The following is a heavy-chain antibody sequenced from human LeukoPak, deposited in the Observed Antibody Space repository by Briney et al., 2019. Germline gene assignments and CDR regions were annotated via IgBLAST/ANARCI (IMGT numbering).Heavy chain of an antibody. J-gene: IGHJ4*02. CDR1: GFTFSSYA. D-gene: IGHD4-17*01. CDR2: ISYDGSNK. CDR3: AKNYGTSRPFYDY. Sequence: GGSLRLSCAASGFTFSSYAMHWVRQAPGKGLEWVAVISYDGSNKYYADSVKGRFTISRDNSKNTLFLQMNSLRADDTAVYYCAKNYGTSRPFYDYWGQGIVVTVSS. V-gene: IGHV3-30*07.